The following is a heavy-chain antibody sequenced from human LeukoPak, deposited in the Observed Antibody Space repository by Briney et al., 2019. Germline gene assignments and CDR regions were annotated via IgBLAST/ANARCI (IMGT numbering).Heavy chain of an antibody. V-gene: IGHV1-8*01. J-gene: IGHJ4*02. Sequence: ASVKVSCKASGYTFSSYDIYWVRPATGQGLEWLGWMNPDTTNTGYAQKFQGRVTMTSNTPMNTAYMELRNLTSEDTAVYYCARGPPESTSSDYWGQGTLVTVSS. CDR3: ARGPPESTSSDY. D-gene: IGHD2-2*01. CDR2: MNPDTTNT. CDR1: GYTFSSYD.